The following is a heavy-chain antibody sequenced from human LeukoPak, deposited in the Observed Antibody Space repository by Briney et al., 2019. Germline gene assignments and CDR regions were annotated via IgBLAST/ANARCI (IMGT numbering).Heavy chain of an antibody. J-gene: IGHJ6*04. V-gene: IGHV3-21*01. CDR3: ARLYSGYDYNFYYGMEV. CDR2: ISSSSSYI. D-gene: IGHD5-12*01. Sequence: GGSLRLSCAASGFTFSSYSMNWVRQAPGKGLEWVSSISSSSSYIYYADSVKGRFTISRNNTKNSLYLKITTLRQEDTAVYYCARLYSGYDYNFYYGMEVWGKGTTVTVSS. CDR1: GFTFSSYS.